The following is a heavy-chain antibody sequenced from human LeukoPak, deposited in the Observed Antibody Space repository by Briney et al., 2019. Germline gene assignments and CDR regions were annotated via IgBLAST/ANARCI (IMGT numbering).Heavy chain of an antibody. D-gene: IGHD3-22*01. CDR2: INEDGSVK. Sequence: GGSLRLSCAASEFTFSSYWMSWVRQAPGKGLEWVANINEDGSVKHYVDSVKGRFTISRDNAKNSVFLQMNSLRDEDTALYYCATSDDSSGSDWGQGTLVTVSS. CDR3: ATSDDSSGSD. V-gene: IGHV3-7*01. J-gene: IGHJ4*02. CDR1: EFTFSSYW.